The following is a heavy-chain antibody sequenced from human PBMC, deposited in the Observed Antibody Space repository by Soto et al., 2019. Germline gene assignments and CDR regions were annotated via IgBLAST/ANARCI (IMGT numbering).Heavy chain of an antibody. CDR1: GYSFTNYW. V-gene: IGHV5-51*03. D-gene: IGHD2-21*01. CDR2: IYVGDSDT. CDR3: ARLVNIFDFDY. J-gene: IGHJ4*02. Sequence: PVESLKISCKGSGYSFTNYWIGWVRQMPGKGLEWMGIIYVGDSDTRYSPSFQGQVTISADKSISTAYLQWSSLKASDTATYYCARLVNIFDFDYWGQGTLVTVSS.